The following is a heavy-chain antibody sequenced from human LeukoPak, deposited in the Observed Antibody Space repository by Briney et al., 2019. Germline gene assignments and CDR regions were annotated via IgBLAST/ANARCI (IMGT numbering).Heavy chain of an antibody. CDR3: ARHGSVRSPLGP. CDR2: IYATGST. J-gene: IGHJ5*02. CDR1: GGSISCYY. D-gene: IGHD3-10*01. V-gene: IGHV4-4*09. Sequence: SETLSLTCTVSGGSISCYYWIWIRQPPVKGLEWIGYIYATGSTNYNPSLKSRVTISVDTSKNQFSLNLRSVTAADTAVYYCARHGSVRSPLGPWGQGTLVTVSS.